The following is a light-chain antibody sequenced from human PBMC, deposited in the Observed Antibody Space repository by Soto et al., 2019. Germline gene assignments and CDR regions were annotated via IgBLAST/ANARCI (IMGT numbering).Light chain of an antibody. Sequence: EIVLTQSPGTLSLSPGERATLSCRASQSVTSSFLAWYQQKPGQAPRLLIYGASSRATGIPDRFSGSGSGTDFNLTISRLETEDFAVYYCQQYGNSPPVTFGKGTSLELK. J-gene: IGKJ5*01. CDR2: GAS. V-gene: IGKV3-20*01. CDR3: QQYGNSPPVT. CDR1: QSVTSSF.